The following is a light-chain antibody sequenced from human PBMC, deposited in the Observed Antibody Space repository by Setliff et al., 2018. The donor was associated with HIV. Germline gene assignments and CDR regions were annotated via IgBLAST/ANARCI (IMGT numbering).Light chain of an antibody. J-gene: IGLJ3*02. CDR3: SSYAGSNNVV. V-gene: IGLV2-8*01. CDR2: DVG. Sequence: QSALTQPPSASGPPGQSVTISCTGTSSDVGNYHYVSWYQQHPGKAPKLMIYDVGERPSGVPDRFSGSKYGNTASLTVSGLQAEDEADYYCSSYAGSNNVVFGGGTKVTVL. CDR1: SSDVGNYHY.